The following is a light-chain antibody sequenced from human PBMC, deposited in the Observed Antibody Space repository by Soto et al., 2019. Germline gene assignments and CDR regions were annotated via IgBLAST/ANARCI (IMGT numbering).Light chain of an antibody. CDR3: QQSYSIPQT. CDR2: DAS. Sequence: DIQMTQSPSSLSASVGDRVTITCRASQSVTDYLNWYQQKPGNAPKLLIYDASSLQSGVPSRFSGSGSGTDFTLTINRLQPEDFATYFCQQSYSIPQTFGQWTKVEIK. CDR1: QSVTDY. J-gene: IGKJ1*01. V-gene: IGKV1-39*01.